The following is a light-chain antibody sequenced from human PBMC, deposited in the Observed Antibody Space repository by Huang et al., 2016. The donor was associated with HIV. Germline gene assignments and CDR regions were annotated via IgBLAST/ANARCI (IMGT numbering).Light chain of an antibody. Sequence: DVVMTQSPLSLPVTLGQAASMSCRSSQSLVHSDGNTYLNWFQQSPGQSPRRLIYKVSNRDSGVPDRFSGSGSDSDFTLTINRVEAEDVGIYYCMQGTYWYTFGQGTKLEI. J-gene: IGKJ2*01. CDR1: QSLVHSDGNTY. CDR3: MQGTYWYT. CDR2: KVS. V-gene: IGKV2-30*02.